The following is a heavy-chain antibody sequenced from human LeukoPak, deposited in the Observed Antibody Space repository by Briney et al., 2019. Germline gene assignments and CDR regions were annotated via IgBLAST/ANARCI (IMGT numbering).Heavy chain of an antibody. CDR3: AAGFGELHWFDP. CDR1: GGSFSGYY. D-gene: IGHD3-10*01. V-gene: IGHV4-34*01. CDR2: INHSGST. J-gene: IGHJ5*02. Sequence: SETLSLTCAVYGGSFSGYYWSWIRQPPGKGLEWIGEINHSGSTSYNPSLKSRVTISVDTSKNQFSLKLSSVTAADTAVYYCAAGFGELHWFDPWGRGTLVTVSS.